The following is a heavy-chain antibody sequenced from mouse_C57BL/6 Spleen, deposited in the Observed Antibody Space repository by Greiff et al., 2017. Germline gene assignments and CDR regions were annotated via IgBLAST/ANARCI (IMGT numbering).Heavy chain of an antibody. J-gene: IGHJ3*01. V-gene: IGHV5-9-1*02. Sequence: EVMLVESGEGLVTPGGSLKLSCAASGFTFSSYAMSWVRQTPEKRLEWVAYISSGGDYIYYADNVKGRFTISRDDARNTLYLQMSSLKSEDTAMYYCTRDTGTISFAYWGQGTLVTVSA. D-gene: IGHD4-1*01. CDR3: TRDTGTISFAY. CDR2: ISSGGDYI. CDR1: GFTFSSYA.